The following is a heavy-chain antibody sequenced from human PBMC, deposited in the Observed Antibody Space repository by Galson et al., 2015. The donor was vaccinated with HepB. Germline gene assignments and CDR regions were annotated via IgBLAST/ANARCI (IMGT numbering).Heavy chain of an antibody. CDR2: ISYDGSNK. V-gene: IGHV3-30-3*01. Sequence: SLRLSCAASGFTFSSYAMHWVRQAPGKGLEWVAVISYDGSNKYYADSVKGRFTISRDNSKNTLYLQMNSLRAEDTAVYYCAREGSEQLVEFHDYYYYGMDVWGQGTTVTVSS. CDR3: AREGSEQLVEFHDYYYYGMDV. J-gene: IGHJ6*02. D-gene: IGHD6-6*01. CDR1: GFTFSSYA.